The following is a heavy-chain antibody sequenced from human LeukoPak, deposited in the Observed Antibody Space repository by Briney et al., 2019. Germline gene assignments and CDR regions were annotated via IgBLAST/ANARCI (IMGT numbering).Heavy chain of an antibody. J-gene: IGHJ4*02. Sequence: GGSLRLSCAASGVMLPSYWMTWVRQAPGKGLEWVANIKQDGSEKYYLDSVKGRFTISRDNAKNSVYLQMNSLRAEATAVYYCARRHPFGFLDSWGQGTLVTVSS. CDR1: GVMLPSYW. CDR3: ARRHPFGFLDS. V-gene: IGHV3-7*04. D-gene: IGHD3-10*01. CDR2: IKQDGSEK.